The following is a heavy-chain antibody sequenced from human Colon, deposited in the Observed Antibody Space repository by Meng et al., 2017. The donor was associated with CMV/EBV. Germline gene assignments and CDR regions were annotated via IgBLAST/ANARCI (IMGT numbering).Heavy chain of an antibody. J-gene: IGHJ2*01. CDR1: GFAFSSFA. CDR3: AVQVGPTERYFDI. V-gene: IGHV3-23*01. Sequence: GESLKISCAASGFAFSSFAMIWVRQAPGKGLEWVSAISGDAESTYYADCVRGRFTISRDKSENTLYLQMNSLRAEDTAVYYCAVQVGPTERYFDIWGRGTLVTVSS. CDR2: ISGDAEST. D-gene: IGHD1-26*01.